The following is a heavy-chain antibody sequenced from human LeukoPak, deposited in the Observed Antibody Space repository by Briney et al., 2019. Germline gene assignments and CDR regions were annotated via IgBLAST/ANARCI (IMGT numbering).Heavy chain of an antibody. CDR2: IKQDGSEK. CDR1: GFTFSSYW. Sequence: GGSLRLSCAASGFTFSSYWMSWVRQAPGKGLEWVAHIKQDGSEKYYVDSVKGRFTISRDNAKNSLYLQMNSLRAEDTAVYYCARERGSSWGYYFDYWGQGTLVTVSS. J-gene: IGHJ4*02. CDR3: ARERGSSWGYYFDY. V-gene: IGHV3-7*01. D-gene: IGHD6-13*01.